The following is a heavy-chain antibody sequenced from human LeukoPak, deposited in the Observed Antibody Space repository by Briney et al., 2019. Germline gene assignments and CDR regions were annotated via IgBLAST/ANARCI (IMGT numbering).Heavy chain of an antibody. CDR2: IIPIFGTA. V-gene: IGHV1-69*06. CDR3: AGSYTYYYDSSGYFRKYYFDY. CDR1: GGTFSSYA. Sequence: SVKVSCKASGGTFSSYAISWVRQAPGQGLEWMGGIIPIFGTANYAQKFQGRVTITADKSTSTAYMELSSLRSEDTAVYYCAGSYTYYYDSSGYFRKYYFDYWGQGTLVTVSS. D-gene: IGHD3-22*01. J-gene: IGHJ4*02.